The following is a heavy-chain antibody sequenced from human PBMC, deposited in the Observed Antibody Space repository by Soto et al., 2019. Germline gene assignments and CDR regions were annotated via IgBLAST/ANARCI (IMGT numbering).Heavy chain of an antibody. J-gene: IGHJ6*02. Sequence: EAQLVESGGGLIQPGGSLRLSCAVSGFTFDDFAMHWVRQAPGKGLEWVSSITWNSGNIDYADSVRGRFTISRDNARESLYLQMNTLTPEDTALYYCAKDLLKGSRSSTYYHFYGLDVWGQGTTVTVSS. CDR2: ITWNSGNI. V-gene: IGHV3-9*01. CDR3: AKDLLKGSRSSTYYHFYGLDV. CDR1: GFTFDDFA. D-gene: IGHD6-6*01.